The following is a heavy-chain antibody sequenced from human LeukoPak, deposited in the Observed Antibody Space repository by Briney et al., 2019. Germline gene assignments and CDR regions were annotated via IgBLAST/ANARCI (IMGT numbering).Heavy chain of an antibody. V-gene: IGHV3-23*01. Sequence: GGSLRLSCAASGFTFSSYAMSWVRQAPGRGLEWVSAISGSGGSTYYADSVKGRFTISRDNSKNTLYLQMNSLRAEDTAVYYCAKTVNYYDSSGYYYPYYFDYWGQGTLVTVSS. D-gene: IGHD3-22*01. CDR3: AKTVNYYDSSGYYYPYYFDY. CDR1: GFTFSSYA. CDR2: ISGSGGST. J-gene: IGHJ4*02.